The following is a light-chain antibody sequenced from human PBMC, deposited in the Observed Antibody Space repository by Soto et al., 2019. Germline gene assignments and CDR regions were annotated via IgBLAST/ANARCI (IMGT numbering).Light chain of an antibody. Sequence: DIQMTQSPSSLYTSVGDRVTITCRASQDINNYWNWYQQKPGKAPKLLIFAAYNLQSGVPSRFSGSGSGTDFTLNISSLQPEDFATYYCQQSYSTPPYTFGQGTKLDMK. CDR3: QQSYSTPPYT. J-gene: IGKJ2*01. CDR1: QDINNY. CDR2: AAY. V-gene: IGKV1-39*01.